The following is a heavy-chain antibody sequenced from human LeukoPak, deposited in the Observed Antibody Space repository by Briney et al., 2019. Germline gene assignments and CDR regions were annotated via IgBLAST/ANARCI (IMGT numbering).Heavy chain of an antibody. CDR1: GFNFRDAA. V-gene: IGHV3-23*01. D-gene: IGHD5-24*01. Sequence: GGSLRLSCAASGFNFRDAAMTWVRQAPGEWLEWVSIISFSGDNSYYADSVKGRFTISRDNSKNTLSLQMNSLRVEDTAIYYCAKDIQLSTWGLGTMVTVSS. CDR3: AKDIQLST. CDR2: ISFSGDNS. J-gene: IGHJ3*01.